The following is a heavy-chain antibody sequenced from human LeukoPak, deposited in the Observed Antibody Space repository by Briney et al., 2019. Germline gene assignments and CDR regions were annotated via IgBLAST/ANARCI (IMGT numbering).Heavy chain of an antibody. CDR1: GGTFSSYA. V-gene: IGHV1-69*04. D-gene: IGHD3-22*01. J-gene: IGHJ4*02. CDR3: ARAKLRDYYDSSGYYYDY. CDR2: IIPILGIA. Sequence: SVKVSCKASGGTFSSYAISWVRQAPGQGLEWMGRIIPILGIANYAQKFQGRVTITADKSTSTAYMELSSLRSEDTAVYYCARAKLRDYYDSSGYYYDYWGQGTLVTVSS.